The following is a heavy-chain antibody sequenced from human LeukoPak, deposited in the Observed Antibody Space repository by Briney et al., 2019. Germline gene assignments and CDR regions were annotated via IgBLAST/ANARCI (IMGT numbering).Heavy chain of an antibody. V-gene: IGHV3-74*01. CDR2: INSDGSST. Sequence: GGSLRLSCAASGFTFSSYWMHWVRQAPGKGLVWVSRINSDGSSTSYADSVKGRFTISRDNAKNTLYLQMNSLRAEDTAVYYCARGGLNYYGSGSYPREGLYGMDVWGQGTTVTVSS. CDR1: GFTFSSYW. CDR3: ARGGLNYYGSGSYPREGLYGMDV. D-gene: IGHD3-10*01. J-gene: IGHJ6*02.